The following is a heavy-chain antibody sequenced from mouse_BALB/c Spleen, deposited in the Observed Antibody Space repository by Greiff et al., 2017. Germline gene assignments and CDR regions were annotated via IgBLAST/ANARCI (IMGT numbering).Heavy chain of an antibody. CDR3: ARSYYRYGDYYAMDY. CDR2: INPSTGYT. D-gene: IGHD2-14*01. V-gene: IGHV1-7*01. CDR1: GYTFTSYW. J-gene: IGHJ4*01. Sequence: QVQLQQSGAELAKPGASVKMSCKASGYTFTSYWMHWVKQRPGQGLEWIGYINPSTGYTEYNQKFKDKATLTADKSSSTAYMQLSSLTSEDSAVYHCARSYYRYGDYYAMDYWGQGTSVTVSS.